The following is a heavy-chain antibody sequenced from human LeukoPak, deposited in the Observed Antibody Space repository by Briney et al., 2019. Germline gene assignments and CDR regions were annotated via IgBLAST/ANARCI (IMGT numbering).Heavy chain of an antibody. V-gene: IGHV1-69*13. CDR3: ARDPPCGSGSYANWFDP. D-gene: IGHD3-10*01. CDR2: IIPIFGTA. CDR1: GGTFSSYA. J-gene: IGHJ5*02. Sequence: SVKVSCKASGGTFSSYAISWVRQAPGQGLEWMGGIIPIFGTANYAQKFQGRVTITADESTSTAYMELSSLTSEDTAVYYCARDPPCGSGSYANWFDPWGQGTLVTVSS.